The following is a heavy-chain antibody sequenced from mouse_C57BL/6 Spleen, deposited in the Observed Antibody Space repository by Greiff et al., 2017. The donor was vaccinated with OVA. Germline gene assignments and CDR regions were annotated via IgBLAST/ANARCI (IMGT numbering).Heavy chain of an antibody. CDR2: ISSGGSYT. J-gene: IGHJ2*01. V-gene: IGHV5-6*01. Sequence: EVKLVESGGDLVKPGGSLKLSCAASGFTFSSYGMSWVRQTPDKRLEWVATISSGGSYTYYPDSVKGRFTISRDNDKNTLYLQMSSLKSEDTAMYYCARQGGYFDYWGQGTTLTVSS. CDR1: GFTFSSYG. CDR3: ARQGGYFDY.